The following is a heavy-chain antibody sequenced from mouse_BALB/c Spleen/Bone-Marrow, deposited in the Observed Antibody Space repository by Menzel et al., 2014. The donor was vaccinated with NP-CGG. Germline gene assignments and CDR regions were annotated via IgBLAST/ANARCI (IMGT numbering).Heavy chain of an antibody. J-gene: IGHJ2*01. CDR3: ARDYLYYFDY. CDR2: IRNKANGCTT. V-gene: IGHV7-3*02. CDR1: GFTFTDHY. Sequence: EVMLVESGGGLVQPGGFLRLSCATSGFTFTDHYMSWVRQPPGKALEWLGFIRNKANGCTTEYSASVKGRFTISRDNSQSIVYLQMKTLRAEDSATYYCARDYLYYFDYWGQGTTLTVSS. D-gene: IGHD2-1*01.